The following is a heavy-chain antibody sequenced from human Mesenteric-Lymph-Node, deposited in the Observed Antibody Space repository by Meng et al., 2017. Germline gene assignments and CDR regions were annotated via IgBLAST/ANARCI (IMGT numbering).Heavy chain of an antibody. CDR1: GGSISSYY. Sequence: GSLRLSCTVSGGSISSYYWSWIRQPPGKGLEWIGYIYYSGSTNYNPSLKSRVTISVDTSKNQFSLKLSSVTAADTAVYYCAGGVGYSYVFDYWGQGTLVTVSS. D-gene: IGHD5-18*01. CDR2: IYYSGST. CDR3: AGGVGYSYVFDY. J-gene: IGHJ4*02. V-gene: IGHV4-59*01.